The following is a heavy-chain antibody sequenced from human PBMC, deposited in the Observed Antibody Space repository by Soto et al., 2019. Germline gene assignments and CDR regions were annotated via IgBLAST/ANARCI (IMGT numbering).Heavy chain of an antibody. CDR2: ISSSSSYI. D-gene: IGHD3-22*01. V-gene: IGHV3-21*01. Sequence: PGGSLRLSCAASGFTFSSYSMNWVRQAPGKGLEWVSSISSSSSYIYYADSVKGRFTISRDNSKNTLYLQMNSLRAEDTAVYYCARDPPQLYYDSSGYYSISYYFDYWGQGTLVTVSS. CDR3: ARDPPQLYYDSSGYYSISYYFDY. CDR1: GFTFSSYS. J-gene: IGHJ4*02.